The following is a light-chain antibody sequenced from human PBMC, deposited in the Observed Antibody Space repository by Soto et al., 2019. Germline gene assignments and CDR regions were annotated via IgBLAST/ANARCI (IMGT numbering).Light chain of an antibody. V-gene: IGKV3-15*01. J-gene: IGKJ5*01. CDR1: QSVSSN. CDR3: QQRNSWPPTFT. CDR2: GAS. Sequence: EIVMTQSLATLSVSPLERANFYCMASQSVSSNLAWYQQKPGQAPRLLIYGASTRATGIPARFSGSGSGTEFTLTISSLQSEDFAVYYCQQRNSWPPTFTFGQGTRLEI.